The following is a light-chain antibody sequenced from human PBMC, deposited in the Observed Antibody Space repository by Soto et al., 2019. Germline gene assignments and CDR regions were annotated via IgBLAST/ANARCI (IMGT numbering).Light chain of an antibody. J-gene: IGKJ5*01. Sequence: EIVLAQSPATLSLSPGERATLSCRASQSVSSYLAWYQQRPGQAPRLLIYDASSRAAGIPDRFSGSGSGTDFILTISSLEPEDFAVYYCQQSSNWPPEITFGQGTRLE. CDR1: QSVSSY. CDR3: QQSSNWPPEIT. CDR2: DAS. V-gene: IGKV3-11*01.